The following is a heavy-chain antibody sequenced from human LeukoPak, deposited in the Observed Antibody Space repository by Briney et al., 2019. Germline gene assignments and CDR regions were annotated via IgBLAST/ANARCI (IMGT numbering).Heavy chain of an antibody. Sequence: GSLRLSCVASGFIVSSNYMSWVRQAPGKGLEWVSVIYSGGSTYYADSVKGRFTISRDNSKNTLYLQMNGLRAEDTAVYYCARGTTVRKLDYWGQGTLVIVSS. CDR2: IYSGGST. J-gene: IGHJ4*02. V-gene: IGHV3-53*01. CDR1: GFIVSSNY. CDR3: ARGTTVRKLDY. D-gene: IGHD4-17*01.